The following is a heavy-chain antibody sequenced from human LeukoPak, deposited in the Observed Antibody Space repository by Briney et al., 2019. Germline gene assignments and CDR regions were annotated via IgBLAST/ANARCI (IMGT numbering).Heavy chain of an antibody. D-gene: IGHD4-17*01. CDR1: GASISSSISS. CDR2: IYYSGLT. Sequence: SETLSLTCTVSGASISSSISSWGWVRQPPGKGPEWIGSIYYSGLTYDNPSLKSRVSISVDPSKNHFSLKVSSVTAADTAVYYCASGTFDDYGDYDRGDYVDHWGQGTLVTVSS. CDR3: ASGTFDDYGDYDRGDYVDH. V-gene: IGHV4-39*02. J-gene: IGHJ4*02.